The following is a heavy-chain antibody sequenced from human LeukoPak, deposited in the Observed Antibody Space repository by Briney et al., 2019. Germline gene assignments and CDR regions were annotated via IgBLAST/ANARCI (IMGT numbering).Heavy chain of an antibody. Sequence: SETLSLTCAVYGGSFSGYYWSWIRQPPGKGLEWIGEINHSGSTNYNPSLKSRVTISVDTSKNQFSLKLSSVTAADTAVYYCAREPADYADYVRGGIDYWGQGTLVTVSS. CDR3: AREPADYADYVRGGIDY. J-gene: IGHJ4*02. CDR2: INHSGST. CDR1: GGSFSGYY. V-gene: IGHV4-34*01. D-gene: IGHD4-17*01.